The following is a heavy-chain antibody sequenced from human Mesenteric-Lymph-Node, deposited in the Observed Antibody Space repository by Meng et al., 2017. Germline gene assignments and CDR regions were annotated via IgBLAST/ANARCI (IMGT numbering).Heavy chain of an antibody. V-gene: IGHV4-34*01. CDR1: GGSFSGYY. Sequence: VQLKHGGAGLLKPSETLSLTCAVYGGSFSGYYWSWIRQPPGKGLEWIGEINHSGSTNYNPSLKSRVTISVDTSKNQFSLKLSSVTAADTAVYYCASIAVAGSWFDPWGQGTLVTVSS. CDR2: INHSGST. CDR3: ASIAVAGSWFDP. D-gene: IGHD6-19*01. J-gene: IGHJ5*02.